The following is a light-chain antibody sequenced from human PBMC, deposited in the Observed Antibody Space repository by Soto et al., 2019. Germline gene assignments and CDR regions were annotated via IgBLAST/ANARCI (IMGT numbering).Light chain of an antibody. Sequence: EIVMTQSPATLSVSPGERATLSCRASQSINNNLAWYQQKRGQGPRLLIYGASSRATGTPARFSGSGSGTDFTLTISSLQSEDFAIYYCQQHNNWPLTFGEGTKLEIK. CDR3: QQHNNWPLT. CDR2: GAS. CDR1: QSINNN. V-gene: IGKV3-15*01. J-gene: IGKJ4*01.